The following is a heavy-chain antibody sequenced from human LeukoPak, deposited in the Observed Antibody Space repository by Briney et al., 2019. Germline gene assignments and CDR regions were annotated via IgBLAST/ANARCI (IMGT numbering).Heavy chain of an antibody. Sequence: PGRSLRVSCAASGFTFSSYGMHWVRQALGKGLEWVAVISYDGSNKYYADSVKGRFTISRDNSKNTLYLQMNSLRAEDTAVYYCAKDVIAAAGTGLFDYWGQGTLVTVSS. CDR2: ISYDGSNK. J-gene: IGHJ4*02. CDR3: AKDVIAAAGTGLFDY. D-gene: IGHD6-13*01. V-gene: IGHV3-30*18. CDR1: GFTFSSYG.